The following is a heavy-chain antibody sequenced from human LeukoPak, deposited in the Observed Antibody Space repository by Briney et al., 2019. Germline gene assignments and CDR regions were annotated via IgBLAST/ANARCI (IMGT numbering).Heavy chain of an antibody. Sequence: GGSLRLSCAASGFTFSSYSMNWVRQAPGKGLEWVSSISSSSSYIYYADSVKGRFTISRDNAKNSLYLQMNSLRAEDTAVYYCARDPLSLGGYSSSWHYYYYGMDVWGQGTTVTVSS. J-gene: IGHJ6*02. CDR2: ISSSSSYI. CDR1: GFTFSSYS. CDR3: ARDPLSLGGYSSSWHYYYYGMDV. V-gene: IGHV3-21*01. D-gene: IGHD6-13*01.